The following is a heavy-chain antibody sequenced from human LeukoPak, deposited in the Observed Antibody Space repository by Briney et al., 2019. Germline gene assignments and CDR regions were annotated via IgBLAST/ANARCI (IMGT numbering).Heavy chain of an antibody. Sequence: SVKVSCKASGGTFSSYAISWVRQAPGQGLEWMGRIVPIFGTANYAQKFQGRVTITMDESTSTAYMELSRLRSDDTAVYYCARGSQDDYGDHKLSGPWGQGTLVTVSS. J-gene: IGHJ5*02. CDR1: GGTFSSYA. D-gene: IGHD4-17*01. CDR2: IVPIFGTA. CDR3: ARGSQDDYGDHKLSGP. V-gene: IGHV1-69*05.